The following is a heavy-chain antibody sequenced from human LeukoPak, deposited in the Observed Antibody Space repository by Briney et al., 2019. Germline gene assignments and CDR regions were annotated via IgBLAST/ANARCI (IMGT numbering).Heavy chain of an antibody. J-gene: IGHJ4*02. D-gene: IGHD1-20*01. CDR2: INHSGST. V-gene: IGHV4-34*01. Sequence: SETLSLTCAVYGGSFSGYYWSWIRQPPGKGLEWIGEINHSGSTNYNPSLKSRVTISVDTSKNQFSLKPSSVTAADTAVYYCVGGYNWNLFDYWGQGTLVTVSS. CDR3: VGGYNWNLFDY. CDR1: GGSFSGYY.